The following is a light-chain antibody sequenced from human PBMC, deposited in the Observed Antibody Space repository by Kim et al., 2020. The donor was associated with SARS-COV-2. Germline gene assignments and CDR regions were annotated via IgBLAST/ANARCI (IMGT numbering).Light chain of an antibody. Sequence: TGSITATGSWCRIGSNYVHRYQQRRDSAPVTIIYEDNKMPSGVPGRFSASIDSSYNSAFLTISGLKTEDEADYFCQSYDENNHVVFGGGTQLTVL. J-gene: IGLJ2*01. CDR3: QSYDENNHVV. V-gene: IGLV6-57*02. CDR2: EDN. CDR1: WCRIGSNY.